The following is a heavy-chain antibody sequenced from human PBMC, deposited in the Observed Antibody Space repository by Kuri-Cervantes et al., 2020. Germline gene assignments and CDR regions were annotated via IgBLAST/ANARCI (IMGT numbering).Heavy chain of an antibody. D-gene: IGHD1-26*01. J-gene: IGHJ4*02. CDR1: GLIFSRYG. V-gene: IGHV3-30*02. Sequence: GESLKISCAASGLIFSRYGMHWVRQAPGKGLEWVAFIRYDGSNEYYADSVKGRFTISRDNSKNTLYLQMNSLRAEDTAVYFCAKETDSGSYHDYWGQGTLVTVSS. CDR2: IRYDGSNE. CDR3: AKETDSGSYHDY.